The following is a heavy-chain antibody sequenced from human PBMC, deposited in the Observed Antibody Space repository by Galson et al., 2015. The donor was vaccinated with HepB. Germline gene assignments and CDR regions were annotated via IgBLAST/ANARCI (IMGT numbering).Heavy chain of an antibody. D-gene: IGHD6-19*01. CDR1: GFTFDDYA. CDR2: ISWNSGSI. J-gene: IGHJ3*02. CDR3: AKDIGVQWLVYQGAFDI. Sequence: SLRLSCAASGFTFDDYAMHWVRQAPGKGLEWVSGISWNSGSIGYADSVKGRFTISRDNAKNSLYLQMNSLRAEDTALYYCAKDIGVQWLVYQGAFDIWGQGTMVTVSS. V-gene: IGHV3-9*01.